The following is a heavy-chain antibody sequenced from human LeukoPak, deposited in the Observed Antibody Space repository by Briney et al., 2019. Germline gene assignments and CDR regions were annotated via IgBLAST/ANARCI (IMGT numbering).Heavy chain of an antibody. J-gene: IGHJ4*02. CDR3: ARQTHYYDSSGYYPY. CDR1: GGTFSSYA. V-gene: IGHV1-69*04. CDR2: IIPIFGIA. Sequence: SVNVSCKASGGTFSSYAISWVRQAPGQGLEWMGRIIPIFGIANYAQKFQGRVTITADKSTSTAYMELSSLRSEDTAVYYCARQTHYYDSSGYYPYWGQGTLVTVSS. D-gene: IGHD3-22*01.